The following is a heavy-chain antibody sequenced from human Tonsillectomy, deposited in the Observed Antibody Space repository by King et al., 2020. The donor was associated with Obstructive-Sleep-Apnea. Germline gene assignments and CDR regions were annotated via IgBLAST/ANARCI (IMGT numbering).Heavy chain of an antibody. J-gene: IGHJ5*02. D-gene: IGHD3-22*01. CDR1: GGTFSSYA. CDR3: ARGDYYDSSGSYNWFDP. Sequence: QLVQSGAEVKKPGSSVKVSCKASGGTFSSYAISWVRQAPGQGLEWMGRIIPILGIANYAQKFQGRVTLTADKSTSTAYMELSSLRSEDTAVYYCARGDYYDSSGSYNWFDPWGQGTLVTVSS. CDR2: IIPILGIA. V-gene: IGHV1-69*04.